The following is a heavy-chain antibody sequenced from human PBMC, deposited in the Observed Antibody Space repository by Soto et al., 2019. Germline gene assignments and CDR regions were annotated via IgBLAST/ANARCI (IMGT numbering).Heavy chain of an antibody. D-gene: IGHD6-13*01. CDR1: GFTFSSYS. Sequence: EVQLVESGGGLVQPGGSLRLSCAASGFTFSSYSMNWVRQAPGKGLEWVSYISSGSSTIYYADSVKGRFTISRDNAKNSLYLQANSLRDEDTAVYYCARIAAAGSFDYWDQGTLVTVSS. V-gene: IGHV3-48*02. CDR3: ARIAAAGSFDY. J-gene: IGHJ4*02. CDR2: ISSGSSTI.